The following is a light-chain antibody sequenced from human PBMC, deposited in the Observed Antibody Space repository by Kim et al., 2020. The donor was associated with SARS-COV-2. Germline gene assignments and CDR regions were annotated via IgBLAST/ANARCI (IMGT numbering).Light chain of an antibody. V-gene: IGKV1-16*02. J-gene: IGKJ2*01. CDR2: TAS. CDR1: QGITKS. Sequence: SASAGDRVTITCRASQGITKSLVWFQQKPGKAPKSLIHTASSLQDGVPSKFSGSGSGTNFTLTISSLQPEDSATYYCQQYNSHPPTFGQGTKLEI. CDR3: QQYNSHPPT.